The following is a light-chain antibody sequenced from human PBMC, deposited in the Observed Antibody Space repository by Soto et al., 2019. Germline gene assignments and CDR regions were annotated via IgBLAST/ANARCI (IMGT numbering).Light chain of an antibody. CDR3: QSYDSSLSGYV. CDR2: GNS. J-gene: IGLJ1*01. CDR1: SSNIGAGYD. Sequence: QSVLTQPPSVSGAPGHRVTISCTGSSSNIGAGYDVHWYQQLPGTAPKLLISGNSNRTSGVPDRFSGSKSGTSASLAITGRQAEDEADYYCQSYDSSLSGYVFGTGTKLTVL. V-gene: IGLV1-40*01.